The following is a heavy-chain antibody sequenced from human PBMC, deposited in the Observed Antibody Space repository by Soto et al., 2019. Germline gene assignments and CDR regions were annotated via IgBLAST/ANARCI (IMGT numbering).Heavy chain of an antibody. CDR3: VIEVGMGGWYLDY. J-gene: IGHJ4*02. D-gene: IGHD1-26*01. CDR1: GDSISSGFY. CDR2: IDHGGRT. V-gene: IGHV4-31*03. Sequence: QVELQESGPGLVKPSETLSLTCTVSGDSISSGFYWNWVRQHPSKGLEWIGYIDHGGRTYYNPSRKSRVKMSVDTSKNEFSVKVNSVTAADTAVYFCVIEVGMGGWYLDYWGRGTQVDVTS.